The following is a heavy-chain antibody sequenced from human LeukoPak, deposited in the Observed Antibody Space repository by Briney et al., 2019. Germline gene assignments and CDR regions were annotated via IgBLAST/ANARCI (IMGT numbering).Heavy chain of an antibody. V-gene: IGHV4-61*08. Sequence: SQTLSLTCTVSGGSISSGGYYWSWIRQHPGKGLEWIGYIYYSGSTNYNPSLKSRVTISVDTSKNEFSLKLSSVTAADTAVYYCARVVCSGGSCYSDYWGQGTQVTVSS. CDR3: ARVVCSGGSCYSDY. CDR1: GGSISSGGYY. CDR2: IYYSGST. J-gene: IGHJ4*02. D-gene: IGHD2-15*01.